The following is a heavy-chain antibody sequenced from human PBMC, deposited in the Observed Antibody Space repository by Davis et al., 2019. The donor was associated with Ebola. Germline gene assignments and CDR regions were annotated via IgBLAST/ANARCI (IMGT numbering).Heavy chain of an antibody. Sequence: SETLFLTCTVSGGSISSSSYYWGWIRQPPGKGLEWIGSIYYSGSTYYNPSLKSRVTISVDTSKNQFSLKLSSVTAADTAVYYCARQGRNYYYYGMDVWGKGTTVTVSS. V-gene: IGHV4-39*01. CDR2: IYYSGST. CDR1: GGSISSSSYY. CDR3: ARQGRNYYYYGMDV. J-gene: IGHJ6*04.